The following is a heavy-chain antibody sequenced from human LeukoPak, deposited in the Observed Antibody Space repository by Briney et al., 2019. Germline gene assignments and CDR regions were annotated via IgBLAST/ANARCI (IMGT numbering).Heavy chain of an antibody. CDR3: ARDGYFDWLSGGVGFDY. D-gene: IGHD3-9*01. CDR1: GFTFSDYY. Sequence: PGGSLRLSCAASGFTFSDYYMSWIRQAPGKGLEWVSYISSSGSTIYYADSVKGRFTISRGNARNSLYLQMNSLRAEDTAVYYCARDGYFDWLSGGVGFDYWGQGTLVTVSS. V-gene: IGHV3-11*01. J-gene: IGHJ4*02. CDR2: ISSSGSTI.